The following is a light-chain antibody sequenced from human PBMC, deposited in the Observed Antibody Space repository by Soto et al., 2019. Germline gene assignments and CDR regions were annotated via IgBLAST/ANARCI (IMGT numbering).Light chain of an antibody. Sequence: RVTQSASALSPSVVDRVTITCRASQSISSWLAWYQQKPGKAPNLLIYDASSLASGVPSRFSGSGSGTEFTLTISSLQPDDFATYYCQQYNRYPITFGQGTRLEIK. CDR1: QSISSW. J-gene: IGKJ5*01. CDR2: DAS. CDR3: QQYNRYPIT. V-gene: IGKV1-5*01.